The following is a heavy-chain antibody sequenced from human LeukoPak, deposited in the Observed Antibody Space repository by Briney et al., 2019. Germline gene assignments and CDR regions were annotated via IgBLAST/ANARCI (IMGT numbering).Heavy chain of an antibody. Sequence: GASVKVSCKASGGTFSSYAISWVRQAPGQGLEWMGRIIPILGIANYAQKFQGRVTITADKSTSTAYMEPSSLRSEDTAVYYCARVGHSSSSEQVGRHYWYFDLWGRGNLVTVSS. D-gene: IGHD6-6*01. J-gene: IGHJ2*01. CDR3: ARVGHSSSSEQVGRHYWYFDL. CDR1: GGTFSSYA. V-gene: IGHV1-69*04. CDR2: IIPILGIA.